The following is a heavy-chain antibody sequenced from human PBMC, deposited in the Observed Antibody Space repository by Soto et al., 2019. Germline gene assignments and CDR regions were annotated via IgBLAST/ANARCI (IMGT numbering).Heavy chain of an antibody. D-gene: IGHD1-26*01. Sequence: EVQLVESGGGLVQPGGSLRLSCVASGFPFSGHWMSWVRQAPGKGLEWVANIKQDGSEEHYVDSVKGRFTVSRDNAKNSLHLQMNGLRAEDTAVYYCARVVGATNTLHKWGQGTLVTVSS. CDR1: GFPFSGHW. CDR2: IKQDGSEE. CDR3: ARVVGATNTLHK. J-gene: IGHJ4*02. V-gene: IGHV3-7*01.